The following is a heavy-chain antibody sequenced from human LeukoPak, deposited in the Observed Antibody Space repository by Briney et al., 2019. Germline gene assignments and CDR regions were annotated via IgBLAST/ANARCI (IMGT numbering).Heavy chain of an antibody. CDR1: GFSFSSYG. Sequence: GRSLRLSCAASGFSFSSYGMRWVRQAPGKGLEWVGDIWYDGSHTYYADSVEGRFTISRDNSMNTLYMQMNSLRGEDAAVYYCVRGGYCSGTSCAHYDGMDVWGQGTTVTVSS. CDR3: VRGGYCSGTSCAHYDGMDV. CDR2: IWYDGSHT. J-gene: IGHJ6*02. V-gene: IGHV3-33*01. D-gene: IGHD2-2*01.